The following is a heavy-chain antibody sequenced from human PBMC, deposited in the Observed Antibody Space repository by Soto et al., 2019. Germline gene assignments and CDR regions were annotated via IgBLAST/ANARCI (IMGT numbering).Heavy chain of an antibody. CDR3: AKDQGYCSSTSCYQPDAFDI. Sequence: GGSLRLSCAASGFTFSSYAMSWVRQAPGKGLEWVSAISGSGGSTYYADSVKGRFTISRDNSKNTLYLQMNSLRAEDTAVYYCAKDQGYCSSTSCYQPDAFDIWGQGTMVTVSS. CDR1: GFTFSSYA. V-gene: IGHV3-23*01. CDR2: ISGSGGST. J-gene: IGHJ3*02. D-gene: IGHD2-2*01.